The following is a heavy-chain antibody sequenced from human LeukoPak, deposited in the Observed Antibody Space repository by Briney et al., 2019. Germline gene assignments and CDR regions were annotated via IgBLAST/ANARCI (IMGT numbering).Heavy chain of an antibody. CDR1: GDSVSSNSAA. CDR2: TYYRSKWYN. D-gene: IGHD3-10*01. CDR3: ARGVWFGELFQPPDWFDP. J-gene: IGHJ5*02. Sequence: SQTLSLTCAISGDSVSSNSAAWNWIRQSPSRGLEWLGRTYYRSKWYNDYAVSVKSRITINPDTSKNQFSLQLNSVTPEDTAVYYCARGVWFGELFQPPDWFDPWGQGTLVTVSS. V-gene: IGHV6-1*01.